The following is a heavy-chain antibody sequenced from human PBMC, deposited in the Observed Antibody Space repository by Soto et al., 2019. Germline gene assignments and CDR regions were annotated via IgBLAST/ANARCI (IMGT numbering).Heavy chain of an antibody. V-gene: IGHV3-33*01. Sequence: GGSLRLSCAASGFTFSSYGMHWVRQAPGKGLEWVAVIWYDGSNKYYADSVKGRFTISRDNSKNTLYLQMNSLRAEDTAVYYCVRGGAVDIVATITYSLFDYWGQGTLVTVSS. CDR3: VRGGAVDIVATITYSLFDY. CDR2: IWYDGSNK. D-gene: IGHD5-12*01. J-gene: IGHJ4*02. CDR1: GFTFSSYG.